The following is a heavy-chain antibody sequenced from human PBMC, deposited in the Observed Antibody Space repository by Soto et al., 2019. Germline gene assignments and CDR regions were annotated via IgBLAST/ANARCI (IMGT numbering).Heavy chain of an antibody. Sequence: KQSQTLSLTCAISGDSVSSNSAAWNWIRQSPSRGLEWLGRTYYRSKWYNDYAVSVKSRITINPDTSKNQFSLQLNSVTPEDTAVYYCARDRLTMVRGVSYYYYGMDVWGQGTTVTVSS. J-gene: IGHJ6*02. V-gene: IGHV6-1*01. CDR1: GDSVSSNSAA. CDR2: TYYRSKWYN. CDR3: ARDRLTMVRGVSYYYYGMDV. D-gene: IGHD3-10*01.